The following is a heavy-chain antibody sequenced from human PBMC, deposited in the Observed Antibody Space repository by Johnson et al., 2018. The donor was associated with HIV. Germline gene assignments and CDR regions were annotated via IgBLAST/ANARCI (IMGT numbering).Heavy chain of an antibody. Sequence: VQLVESGGGLVQPGLSLRLSCTGSRFTFDDYGMSWVRQAPGKGLEWVSGINWNGGSTGYADSVKGRFTISRDNAKNSLYLQMNSLRAEDTAVYYCAKEDPVRGYSGYVDAFDIWGQGTMVTVSS. CDR3: AKEDPVRGYSGYVDAFDI. CDR1: RFTFDDYG. J-gene: IGHJ3*02. D-gene: IGHD5-12*01. CDR2: INWNGGST. V-gene: IGHV3-20*04.